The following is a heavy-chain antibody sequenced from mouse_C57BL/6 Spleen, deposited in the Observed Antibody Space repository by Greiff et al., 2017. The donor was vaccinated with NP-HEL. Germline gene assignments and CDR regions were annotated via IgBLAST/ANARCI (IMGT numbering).Heavy chain of an antibody. V-gene: IGHV1-64*01. D-gene: IGHD3-2*02. CDR3: ASLDSSGSWFAY. CDR2: IHPNSGST. J-gene: IGHJ3*01. CDR1: GYTFTSYW. Sequence: VQLQQPGAELVKPGASVKLSCKASGYTFTSYWMHWVKQRPGQGLEWIGMIHPNSGSTNYNEKFKSKATLTVDKSSSTAYMQLSSLTSEDSAVYYCASLDSSGSWFAYWGQGTLVTVSA.